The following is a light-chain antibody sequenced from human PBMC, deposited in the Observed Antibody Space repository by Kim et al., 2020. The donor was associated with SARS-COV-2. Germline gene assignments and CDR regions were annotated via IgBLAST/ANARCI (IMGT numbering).Light chain of an antibody. Sequence: QSITISCTGTSSDVGGYKDVSWYQQYPGKAPKLIIYDVSKRPSGVSIRFSGSKSGNTASLTISGLQVEDEADYYCCSFTTISTWVFGGGTQLTVL. J-gene: IGLJ3*02. CDR2: DVS. CDR1: SSDVGGYKD. CDR3: CSFTTISTWV. V-gene: IGLV2-14*03.